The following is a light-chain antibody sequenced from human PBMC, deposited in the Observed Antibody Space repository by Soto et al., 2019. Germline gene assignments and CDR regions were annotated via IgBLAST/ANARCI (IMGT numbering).Light chain of an antibody. CDR3: QQYNYWPRT. CDR1: QSVSIH. CDR2: DAS. J-gene: IGKJ2*02. V-gene: IGKV3-15*01. Sequence: EIVMTQSPATLSVSPGQRVTLSCRASQSVSIHLAWYQQKPGQSPRLLISDASSRATGIPDRFSGSGSGTDFSLTLSSLQSEDFAIYYCQQYNYWPRTFGQGTTLEIK.